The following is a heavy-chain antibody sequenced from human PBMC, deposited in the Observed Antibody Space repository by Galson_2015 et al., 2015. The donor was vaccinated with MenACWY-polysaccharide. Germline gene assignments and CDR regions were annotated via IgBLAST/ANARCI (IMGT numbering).Heavy chain of an antibody. D-gene: IGHD3/OR15-3a*01. V-gene: IGHV3-7*01. J-gene: IGHJ4*02. Sequence: SLRLSCAASGFTFSTYWMSWVRQAPGKGPEWVASIKEDGRERYYGTSLKGRFTISRDNGKNALYLRMNSLRAEDTSMYYCAKQRTIFGLVPHFDDWGQGTLVTVS. CDR1: GFTFSTYW. CDR2: IKEDGRER. CDR3: AKQRTIFGLVPHFDD.